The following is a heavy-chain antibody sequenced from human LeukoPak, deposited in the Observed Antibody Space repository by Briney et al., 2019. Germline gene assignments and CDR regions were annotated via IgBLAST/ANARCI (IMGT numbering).Heavy chain of an antibody. CDR3: AKVVVGSSGWYYFDY. CDR2: ITGSGGSA. J-gene: IGHJ4*02. Sequence: GGSLRLSCAASGLTFSSYAMSWVRQAPGKGLEWVSAITGSGGSAYYADSVKGRFTISRDNSKNTLFLQMNSLRAEDTAVYYCAKVVVGSSGWYYFDYWGQGTLVTVSS. V-gene: IGHV3-23*01. CDR1: GLTFSSYA. D-gene: IGHD6-19*01.